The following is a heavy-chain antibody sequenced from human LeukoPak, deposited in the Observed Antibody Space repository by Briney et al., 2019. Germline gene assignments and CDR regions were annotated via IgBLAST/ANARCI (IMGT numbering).Heavy chain of an antibody. J-gene: IGHJ4*02. D-gene: IGHD3-22*01. CDR3: ARDPYYYDSSGYDY. CDR2: ISAYNGNT. Sequence: ASVKLSCKASGYTFTSYGISWVRQAPGQGLEWMGWISAYNGNTNYAQKLQGRVTMTTDTSTSTAYMELRSLRSDDTAVYYCARDPYYYDSSGYDYWGQGTLVIVSS. CDR1: GYTFTSYG. V-gene: IGHV1-18*01.